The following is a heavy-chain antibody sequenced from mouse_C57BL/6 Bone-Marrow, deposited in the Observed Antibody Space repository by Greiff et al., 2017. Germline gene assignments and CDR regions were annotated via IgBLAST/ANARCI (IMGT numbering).Heavy chain of an antibody. Sequence: VQLQQPGAELVKPGASVKLSCTASGYTFTSYWMHWVKQRPGQGLEWIGMIHPNSGSTNYNEKFKSKATLTVDKSSSTAYMQLSSLTSEDSAVYYCARRGDYGSSYEFAYWGQGTLVTVSA. CDR2: IHPNSGST. D-gene: IGHD1-1*01. CDR3: ARRGDYGSSYEFAY. V-gene: IGHV1-64*01. J-gene: IGHJ3*01. CDR1: GYTFTSYW.